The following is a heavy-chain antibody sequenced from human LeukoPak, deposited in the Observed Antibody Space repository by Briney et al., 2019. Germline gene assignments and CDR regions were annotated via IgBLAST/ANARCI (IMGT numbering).Heavy chain of an antibody. V-gene: IGHV3-23*01. CDR1: GFTFSVYA. CDR3: AKDREKAVGATIFDH. Sequence: PGGSLRLSCAVSGFTFSVYAMSWVRQAPGKGLEWVLGISFSGRSTNYADSVKGRFIISRDNSNNTLHLQMNSLRAEDTAVYYCAKDREKAVGATIFDHWGQGTLVTVSS. J-gene: IGHJ4*02. CDR2: ISFSGRST. D-gene: IGHD1-26*01.